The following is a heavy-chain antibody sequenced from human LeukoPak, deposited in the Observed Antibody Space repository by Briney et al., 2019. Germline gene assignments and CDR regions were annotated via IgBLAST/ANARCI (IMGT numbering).Heavy chain of an antibody. CDR1: GGSISSSNCY. Sequence: SETLSLTCTVSGGSISSSNCYWGWIRQPPGKGLEWIGSIYYSGGTYYNASLKSRVTISIAKNQFSLKLSSVTAADTAVYYCARGSHRPSDAFDIWGQGTMVTVSS. CDR2: IYYSGGT. V-gene: IGHV4-39*02. J-gene: IGHJ3*02. CDR3: ARGSHRPSDAFDI. D-gene: IGHD1-26*01.